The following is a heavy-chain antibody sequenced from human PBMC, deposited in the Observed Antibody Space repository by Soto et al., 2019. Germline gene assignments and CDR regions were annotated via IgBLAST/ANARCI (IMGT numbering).Heavy chain of an antibody. J-gene: IGHJ4*02. Sequence: ASVKVSCKVSGYTLTELSMHWLREGAGKGLEWMGGFDPEDGETIYAQKFQGRVTMTEDTSTDTAYMELSSLRSEDTAVYYCATDIRYSSGWYDSGIFDYWGQGTRVTVSS. CDR2: FDPEDGET. CDR1: GYTLTELS. V-gene: IGHV1-24*01. CDR3: ATDIRYSSGWYDSGIFDY. D-gene: IGHD6-19*01.